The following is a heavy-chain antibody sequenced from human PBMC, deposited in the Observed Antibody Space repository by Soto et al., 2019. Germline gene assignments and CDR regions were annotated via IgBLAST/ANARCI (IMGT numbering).Heavy chain of an antibody. CDR2: ISNNGVIT. J-gene: IGHJ4*02. CDR3: ARGGPYQLLSDFDY. D-gene: IGHD2-2*01. V-gene: IGHV3-64*01. Sequence: EVQLVESGGILVQPGGSLRLSCVASGFSFSNYAMHWVRQAPGKGLEYVSAISNNGVITYYANSVKGRFIISRDNSKNTLYLQMGSLRAEDMAVYYCARGGPYQLLSDFDYWGQGTLVTVSS. CDR1: GFSFSNYA.